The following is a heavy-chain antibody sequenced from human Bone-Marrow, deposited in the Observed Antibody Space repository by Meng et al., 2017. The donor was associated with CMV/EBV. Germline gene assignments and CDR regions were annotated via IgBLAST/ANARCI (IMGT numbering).Heavy chain of an antibody. J-gene: IGHJ4*02. Sequence: ASVKVSCKASGYTFTGYYMHWVRQAPGQGLEWMGWINPNSGGTNYAQKFQGRVTMTRDTSISTAYMELSRLRSYDTAVYYCAREEGAYGSGSYYYYFDYWGQGTLVTVSS. V-gene: IGHV1-2*02. CDR2: INPNSGGT. CDR1: GYTFTGYY. CDR3: AREEGAYGSGSYYYYFDY. D-gene: IGHD3-10*01.